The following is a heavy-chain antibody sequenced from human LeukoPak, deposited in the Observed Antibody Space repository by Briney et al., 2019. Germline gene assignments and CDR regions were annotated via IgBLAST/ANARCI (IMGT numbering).Heavy chain of an antibody. CDR1: GFTFSSYS. V-gene: IGHV3-48*04. CDR3: ARGNIKFDY. CDR2: ISSSSSTI. Sequence: PGGSLRLSCAASGFTFSSYSMNWVRQAPGKGLEWVSYISSSSSTIYYVDSVKGRFTISRDNAKNSLYLQMNSLRAEDTAVYYCARGNIKFDYWGQGTLATVSS. J-gene: IGHJ4*02.